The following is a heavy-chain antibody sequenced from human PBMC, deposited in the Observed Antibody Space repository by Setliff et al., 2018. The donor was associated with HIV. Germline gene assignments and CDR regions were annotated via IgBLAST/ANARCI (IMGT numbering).Heavy chain of an antibody. D-gene: IGHD3-3*01. CDR3: ARLSKYYDFWTPDY. CDR1: GYTFINYW. J-gene: IGHJ4*02. Sequence: GESLKISCKTSGYTFINYWVGWVRQMPGNGLEWMGLIWPDGSDTMYSPPFQGQVTMSADKSISTAYLQWSSLKAPDTAMYFCARLSKYYDFWTPDYWGQGTLVTVSS. V-gene: IGHV5-51*01. CDR2: IWPDGSDT.